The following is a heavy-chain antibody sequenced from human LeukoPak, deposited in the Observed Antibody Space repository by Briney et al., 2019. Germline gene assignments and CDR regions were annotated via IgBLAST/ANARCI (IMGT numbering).Heavy chain of an antibody. V-gene: IGHV4-59*01. CDR2: IYYSGST. CDR3: ARLKCISTTCPSRYVMDV. CDR1: GGSISSYY. J-gene: IGHJ6*02. Sequence: PSETLSLTCSVSGGSISSYYWSWIRQPPGKGLEYIGYIYYSGSTNYNPSLKSRVTISVDTSKDQFSLNLASVTAADTAVYYCARLKCISTTCPSRYVMDVWGQGTTVTVSS. D-gene: IGHD2-2*01.